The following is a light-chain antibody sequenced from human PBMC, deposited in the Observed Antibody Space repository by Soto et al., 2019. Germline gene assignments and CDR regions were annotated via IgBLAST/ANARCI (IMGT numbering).Light chain of an antibody. J-gene: IGLJ3*02. CDR1: SSDVGGYNY. V-gene: IGLV2-14*01. CDR2: EVS. Sequence: QAVVTQPASVSGSPGQSITIPCTGTSSDVGGYNYVSWYQHHPGKAPKLMIYEVSNRPSGVSNRFSGSKSGNTASLTISGLQAEDEADYYCSSYTGSSTPVFGGGTKLTVL. CDR3: SSYTGSSTPV.